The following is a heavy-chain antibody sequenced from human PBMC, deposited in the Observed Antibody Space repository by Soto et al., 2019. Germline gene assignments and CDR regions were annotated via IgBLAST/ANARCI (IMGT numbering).Heavy chain of an antibody. V-gene: IGHV3-23*01. CDR3: AKSKQGHSYYYGMDV. Sequence: PGGSLRLSCAASGFTFSSYAMSWVRQAPGKGLEWVSAISGSGGSTYYADSVKGRFTISRDNSKNTLYLQMNSLRAEDTAVYYCAKSKQGHSYYYGMDVWGQGTTVTVSS. J-gene: IGHJ6*02. CDR2: ISGSGGST. CDR1: GFTFSSYA.